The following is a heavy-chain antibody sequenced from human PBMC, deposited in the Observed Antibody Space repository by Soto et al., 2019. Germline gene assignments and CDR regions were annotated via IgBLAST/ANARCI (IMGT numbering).Heavy chain of an antibody. CDR2: ISAAGDP. V-gene: IGHV3-13*05. Sequence: EVQLVESGGGLVQPGGSLRLSCEASGFTFRNYDMHWVRQGTGKGLEWVSGISAAGDPDYADSVEGRFTISRENAQNSFFLQMNSLRVEDTAVYYCVRSWGVYCSSTRCYSPWLDPWGQGTLVTVSS. CDR1: GFTFRNYD. D-gene: IGHD2-2*02. J-gene: IGHJ5*02. CDR3: VRSWGVYCSSTRCYSPWLDP.